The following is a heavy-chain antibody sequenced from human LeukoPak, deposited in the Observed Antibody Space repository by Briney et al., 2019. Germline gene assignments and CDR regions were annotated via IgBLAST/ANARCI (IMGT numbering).Heavy chain of an antibody. CDR2: INHSGST. V-gene: IGHV4-34*01. CDR3: ARRVTYYYGSGSRNMYNWFDP. Sequence: SETPSLTCAVYGGSFSGYYWSWIRQPPGKGLEWIGEINHSGSTNYNPSLKSRVTISVDTSKNQFSLKLSSVTAADTAVYYCARRVTYYYGSGSRNMYNWFDPWGQGTLVTVSS. CDR1: GGSFSGYY. D-gene: IGHD3-10*01. J-gene: IGHJ5*02.